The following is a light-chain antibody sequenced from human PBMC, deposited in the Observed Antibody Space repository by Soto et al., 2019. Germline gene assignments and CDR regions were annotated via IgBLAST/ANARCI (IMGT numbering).Light chain of an antibody. CDR3: QQYHRSSIT. CDR2: DAS. Sequence: DIQMTQAPSTLSASVGARVTITSRASQSLNNDLAWYQQKPGKAPNLLIYDASTLERGVPSRFSGTGSGTAFTLAINSLQPDDFANYYCQQYHRSSITFCQGTRMEIK. CDR1: QSLNND. J-gene: IGKJ5*01. V-gene: IGKV1-5*01.